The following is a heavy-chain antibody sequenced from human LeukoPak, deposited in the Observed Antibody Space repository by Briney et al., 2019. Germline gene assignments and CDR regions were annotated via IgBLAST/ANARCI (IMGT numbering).Heavy chain of an antibody. J-gene: IGHJ4*02. Sequence: PGGSLRLSCAASGFTFSSYAMSWVRQAPGKGLEWVSAISGSGGSTYYADSVKGRFTISRDNSKNTLYLQMNSLRAEDTAVYYCAKVKHYYDSSGYYYDYWGQGTLVTVSS. CDR3: AKVKHYYDSSGYYYDY. V-gene: IGHV3-23*01. CDR1: GFTFSSYA. D-gene: IGHD3-22*01. CDR2: ISGSGGST.